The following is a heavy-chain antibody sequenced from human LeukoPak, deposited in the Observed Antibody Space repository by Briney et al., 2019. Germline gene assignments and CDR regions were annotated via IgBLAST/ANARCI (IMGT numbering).Heavy chain of an antibody. D-gene: IGHD2/OR15-2a*01. CDR2: INHSGST. CDR1: GGSFSGYY. Sequence: SETLSLTCAVYGGSFSGYYWSWIRQPPGKGLEWIGEINHSGSTNYNPSLKSRVTISVDTSKNQFSLKLSSVTAADTAVYYCARLSMATGTDFDYWGQGTLVTVSS. J-gene: IGHJ4*02. CDR3: ARLSMATGTDFDY. V-gene: IGHV4-34*01.